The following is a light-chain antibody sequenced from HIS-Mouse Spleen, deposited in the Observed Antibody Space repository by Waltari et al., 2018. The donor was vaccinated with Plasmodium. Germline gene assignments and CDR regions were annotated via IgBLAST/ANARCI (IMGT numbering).Light chain of an antibody. CDR1: QSVSSY. Sequence: IVLTQSPATLSLSPGESATLSCRASQSVSSYLAWDQQKPGQAPRLLIYDASNRATGIPARFSGSGSGTDFTLTISSLEPEDFAVYYCQQRSNWPRVLTFGGGTKVEIK. CDR2: DAS. J-gene: IGKJ4*01. V-gene: IGKV3-11*01. CDR3: QQRSNWPRVLT.